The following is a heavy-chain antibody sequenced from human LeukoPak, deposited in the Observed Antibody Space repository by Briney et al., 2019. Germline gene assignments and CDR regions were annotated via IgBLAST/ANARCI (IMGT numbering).Heavy chain of an antibody. J-gene: IGHJ4*02. V-gene: IGHV3-9*01. Sequence: PGGSLRLSCAASGFTFSSYWMNWVRQAPGKGLEWVSGISWNSGSIGYADSVKGRFTISRDNAKNSLYLQMNSLRAEDTALYYCAKDKQWLVSGVDYWGQGTLVTVSS. CDR2: ISWNSGSI. D-gene: IGHD6-19*01. CDR3: AKDKQWLVSGVDY. CDR1: GFTFSSYW.